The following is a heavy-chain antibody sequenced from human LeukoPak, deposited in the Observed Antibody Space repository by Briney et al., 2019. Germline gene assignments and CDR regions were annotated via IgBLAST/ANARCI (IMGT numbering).Heavy chain of an antibody. CDR1: GFTFSNND. V-gene: IGHV3-48*03. J-gene: IGHJ4*02. Sequence: GGSLRLSCAASGFTFSNNDMNWVRQTPGKGLEWVSYISSGGSTICYADFVKGRFTISRDNTKNSLYLQMNSLRAEDTAVYYCARPPQYSGRFYWGQGTLVTVSS. CDR2: ISSGGSTI. CDR3: ARPPQYSGRFY. D-gene: IGHD1-26*01.